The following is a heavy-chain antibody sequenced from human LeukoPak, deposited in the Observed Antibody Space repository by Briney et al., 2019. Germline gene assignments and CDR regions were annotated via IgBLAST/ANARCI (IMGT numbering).Heavy chain of an antibody. D-gene: IGHD2-15*01. J-gene: IGHJ4*02. CDR3: AKTRGGPTSLDDY. V-gene: IGHV3-23*01. CDR1: GLTFSSYA. CDR2: ISGSGGSI. Sequence: GGSLRLSCAASGLTFSSYAMSWVRQAPGKGLEWVSTISGSGGSIWYADSVKGRFTISRDNSNNTLYLQMNSLRAEDTAVYYCAKTRGGPTSLDDYWGQGTLVTVSS.